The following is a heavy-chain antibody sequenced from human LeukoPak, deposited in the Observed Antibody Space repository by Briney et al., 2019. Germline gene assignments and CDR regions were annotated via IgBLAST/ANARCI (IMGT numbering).Heavy chain of an antibody. CDR2: IYYSGST. CDR1: GGSISSYY. J-gene: IGHJ6*02. Sequence: SETLSLTCTVSGGSISSYYWSWIRQPPGKGLEWIGYIYYSGSTNYNPSLKSRVTISVDTSKNQFSLKLSSVTAADTAVYYCARDRGHSSSWSSYGMDVWGQGTTVTVSS. V-gene: IGHV4-59*01. D-gene: IGHD6-13*01. CDR3: ARDRGHSSSWSSYGMDV.